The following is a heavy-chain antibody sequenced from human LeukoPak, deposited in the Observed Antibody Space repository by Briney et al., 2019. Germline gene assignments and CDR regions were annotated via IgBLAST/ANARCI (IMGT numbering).Heavy chain of an antibody. CDR2: ISAYDGST. CDR3: ARIAEQHLQYYYDY. CDR1: GFSFTSYG. V-gene: IGHV1-18*01. D-gene: IGHD6-13*01. J-gene: IGHJ4*02. Sequence: ASVKVSCKASGFSFTSYGFRWVRQSPGQGLEWMGWISAYDGSTNYAQKLQGRVTMATDTSTSTAYMDLRSLRSDDSAVYFCARIAEQHLQYYYDYWGQGTLVTVSS.